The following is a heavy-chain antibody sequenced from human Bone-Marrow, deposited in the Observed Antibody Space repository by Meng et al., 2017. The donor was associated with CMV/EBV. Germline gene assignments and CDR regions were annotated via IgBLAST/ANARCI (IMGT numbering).Heavy chain of an antibody. CDR1: GFTVSSNY. J-gene: IGHJ4*02. D-gene: IGHD3-3*01. CDR3: AKGEQGYDFWSGYTPLYGY. V-gene: IGHV3-53*01. CDR2: IYSGGST. Sequence: GGSLRLSCAASGFTVSSNYRSWVRQAPGKGLEWVSVIYSGGSTYYADSVKGRFTISRDNSKNTLYLQMNSLRAEDTAVYYCAKGEQGYDFWSGYTPLYGYWGQGTLVTVSS.